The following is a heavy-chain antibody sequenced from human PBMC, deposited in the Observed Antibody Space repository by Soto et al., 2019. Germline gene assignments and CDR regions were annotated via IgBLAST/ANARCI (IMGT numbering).Heavy chain of an antibody. CDR2: INPNNGAT. D-gene: IGHD1-1*01. Sequence: QVQLVQSGAEVKKPGASVKVSCKAPRYIFTAYFMHWVRQAPGQGLEWMGWINPNNGATNYGLSFQGRGSMTRDTSISTAYMELSSLRSDDTAVYYCASHDPGARFDPWCQGTLVIVSS. V-gene: IGHV1-2*02. J-gene: IGHJ5*02. CDR1: RYIFTAYF. CDR3: ASHDPGARFDP.